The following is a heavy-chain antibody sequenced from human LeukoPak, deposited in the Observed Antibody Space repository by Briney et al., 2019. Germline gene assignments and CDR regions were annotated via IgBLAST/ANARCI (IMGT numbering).Heavy chain of an antibody. CDR2: ISYDGSNK. D-gene: IGHD2-15*01. V-gene: IGHV3-30*03. CDR3: AIGQDIVVVVAATDY. CDR1: GFTFSSYG. Sequence: GGSLRLSCSASGFTFSSYGMHWVRQAPGKGLEWVAVISYDGSNKYYADSVKGRFTISRDNSKNTLYLQMNSLRAEDTAVYYCAIGQDIVVVVAATDYWGQGTLVTVSS. J-gene: IGHJ4*02.